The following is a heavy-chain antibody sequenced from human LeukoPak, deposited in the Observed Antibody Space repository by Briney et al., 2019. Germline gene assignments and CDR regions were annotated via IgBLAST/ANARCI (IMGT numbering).Heavy chain of an antibody. CDR2: MNPNSGNT. V-gene: IGHV1-8*01. CDR3: ARVMGDSSGYYSNNFDY. D-gene: IGHD3-22*01. CDR1: GYTFTSYD. J-gene: IGHJ4*02. Sequence: ASVKVSCKASGYTFTSYDINWVRQATGQGLEWMGWMNPNSGNTGYAQKFQGRVTMTRNTSISTAYMELSSLRSEDTAVCYCARVMGDSSGYYSNNFDYWGQGTLVTVSS.